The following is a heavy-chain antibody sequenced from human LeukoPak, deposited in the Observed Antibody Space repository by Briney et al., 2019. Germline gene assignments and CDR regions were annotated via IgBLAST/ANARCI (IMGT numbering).Heavy chain of an antibody. CDR2: IYYSGST. D-gene: IGHD5-18*01. CDR1: GASIRSGDYY. Sequence: SETLSLTCTVSGASIRSGDYYWGWIRQPPGKGLEWIGSIYYSGSTYYNPSLKSRVTISVDTSKNQFSLKLSSVTAADTAVYYCASQDSGYSHAERNFDYWGQGTLVTVSS. CDR3: ASQDSGYSHAERNFDY. V-gene: IGHV4-39*01. J-gene: IGHJ4*02.